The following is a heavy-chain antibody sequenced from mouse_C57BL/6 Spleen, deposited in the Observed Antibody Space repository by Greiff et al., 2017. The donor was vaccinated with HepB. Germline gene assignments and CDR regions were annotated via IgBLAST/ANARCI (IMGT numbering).Heavy chain of an antibody. V-gene: IGHV1-80*01. J-gene: IGHJ3*01. CDR2: IYLGDGDT. D-gene: IGHD4-1*01. CDR1: GYAFSSYW. CDR3: ARRGTNWGEGFAY. Sequence: VQLQQSGAELVKPGASVKISCKASGYAFSSYWMNWVKQRPGKGLERIGQIYLGDGDTNYNGKFKGKATLTADNSSSTAYRQLSSLTSEDSAVYFGARRGTNWGEGFAYWGQGTLVTVSA.